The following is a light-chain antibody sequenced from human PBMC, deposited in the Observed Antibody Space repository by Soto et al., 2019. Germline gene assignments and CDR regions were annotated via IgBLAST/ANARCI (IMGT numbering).Light chain of an antibody. V-gene: IGKV3-11*01. CDR3: QQRSVWPT. J-gene: IGKJ4*01. CDR1: RSVSSY. CDR2: DAS. Sequence: IVLTQSPATLSLSPGERATLSCRASRSVSSYLAWYQQKEGQAPRLLIYDASSRAPGIPARFSGSGSGTDFNLTISSLEPEDVAVYYCQQRSVWPTFGGGNKVEIK.